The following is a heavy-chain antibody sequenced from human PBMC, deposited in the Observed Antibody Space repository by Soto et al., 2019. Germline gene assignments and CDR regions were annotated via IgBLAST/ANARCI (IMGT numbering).Heavy chain of an antibody. CDR2: IDPSGGVT. CDR1: GYTFTKFH. CDR3: ARGGEQLVHGWFEP. D-gene: IGHD6-6*01. Sequence: ASVKVYCKASGYTFTKFHIHWVRQAPGQGLEWMGMIDPSGGVTRDAQKFQGRVTITADKSTSTAYMELSNLRSEDTAVYYCARGGEQLVHGWFEPWGQGTLVTVSS. V-gene: IGHV1-46*01. J-gene: IGHJ5*02.